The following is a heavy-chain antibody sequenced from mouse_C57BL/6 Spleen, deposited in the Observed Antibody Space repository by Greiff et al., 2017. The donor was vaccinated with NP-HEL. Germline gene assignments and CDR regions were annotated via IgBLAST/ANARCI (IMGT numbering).Heavy chain of an antibody. CDR2: FTMYSDAT. V-gene: IGHV1-49*01. CDR1: YFAFMASA. J-gene: IGHJ4*01. D-gene: IGHD2-1*01. Sequence: LKESGAELVRPGSSVKLSCKDSYFAFMASAMHWVKQRPGHGLEWIGSFTMYSDATEYSENFKGKATLTANTSSSTAYMELSSPTSEDSAVYYYAREDGNYDRAMDYWGQGTSVTVSS. CDR3: AREDGNYDRAMDY.